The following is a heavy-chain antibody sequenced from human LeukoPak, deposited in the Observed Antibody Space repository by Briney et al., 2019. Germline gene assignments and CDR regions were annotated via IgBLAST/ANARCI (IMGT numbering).Heavy chain of an antibody. CDR2: ISPSGGST. Sequence: ASVKVSCKASGYTFTSYYMHWVRQAPGQGLEWMGIISPSGGSTSYAQKFQGRVTMTRDTSTSTVYMELSSLRSEDTAVYYCASLNCDILTGYSPRGAFDIWGQGTMVTVSS. CDR1: GYTFTSYY. CDR3: ASLNCDILTGYSPRGAFDI. D-gene: IGHD3-9*01. J-gene: IGHJ3*02. V-gene: IGHV1-46*01.